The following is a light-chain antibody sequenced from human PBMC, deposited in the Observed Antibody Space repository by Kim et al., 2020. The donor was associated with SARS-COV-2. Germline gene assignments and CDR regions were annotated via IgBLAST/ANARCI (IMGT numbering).Light chain of an antibody. CDR3: NSRDSSGNHRVV. V-gene: IGLV3-19*01. CDR2: GKN. J-gene: IGLJ2*01. Sequence: SSELTQDPAVSVALGQTVRITCQGDSLRSYYASWYQQKPGQAPVLVIYGKNNRPSGIPDRFSGSSSGNTASLTITGAQAEDEADYYCNSRDSSGNHRVVFAGGPKLTV. CDR1: SLRSYY.